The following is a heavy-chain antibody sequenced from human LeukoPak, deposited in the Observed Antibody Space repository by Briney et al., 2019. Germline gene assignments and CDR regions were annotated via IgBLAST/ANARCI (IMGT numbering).Heavy chain of an antibody. V-gene: IGHV1-69*10. Sequence: ASVKVSCKVLGGTFRTHAISWVRQAPGQGFEWVGGIIPMIGKPHYAQQLQGRITMTEDTSTDTAYMELSSLRSEDTAVYYCATASPTVTTFPFDYWGQGTLVTVSS. CDR2: IIPMIGKP. J-gene: IGHJ4*02. D-gene: IGHD4-17*01. CDR1: GGTFRTHA. CDR3: ATASPTVTTFPFDY.